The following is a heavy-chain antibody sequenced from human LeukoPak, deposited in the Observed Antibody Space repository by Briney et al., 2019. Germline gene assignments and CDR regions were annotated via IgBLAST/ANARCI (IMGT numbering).Heavy chain of an antibody. CDR2: IKPDGTET. CDR3: ARDDGLRTVDY. Sequence: GGPLRLSWAASGFTFSNYYMNWFGKAPGRGREWVANIKPDGTETFYVDSVKGRFTISRDNAKNSLYLQMNSLRADDTAVFYCARDDGLRTVDYWGQGTLVTVSS. V-gene: IGHV3-7*01. CDR1: GFTFSNYY. D-gene: IGHD4-17*01. J-gene: IGHJ4*02.